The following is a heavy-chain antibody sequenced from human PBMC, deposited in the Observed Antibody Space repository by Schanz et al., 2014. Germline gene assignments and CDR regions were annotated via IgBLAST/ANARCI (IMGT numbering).Heavy chain of an antibody. Sequence: QVRLVQSGAEVKKPGASVKVSCKASGYTFIDYSLNWVRQAPGQGLEWLGRITPKTGVTNYAQKFQGRVTMTRDTSISTVYMELTRLTFDDTAIYYCARDSDVSKYNLFDSWGQGTLVTVSS. CDR1: GYTFIDYS. CDR2: ITPKTGVT. V-gene: IGHV1-2*06. CDR3: ARDSDVSKYNLFDS. J-gene: IGHJ5*01.